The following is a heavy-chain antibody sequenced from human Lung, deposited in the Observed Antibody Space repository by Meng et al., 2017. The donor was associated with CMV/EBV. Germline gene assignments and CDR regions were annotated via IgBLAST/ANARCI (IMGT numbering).Heavy chain of an antibody. V-gene: IGHV3-66*02. CDR3: ASSHFGESSLDY. J-gene: IGHJ4*02. D-gene: IGHD3-10*01. Sequence: GGSLRLXCAGSGFTFKNNYMTWVRQFPGKGLEWVSVISSGVSTYYADSVKGRFTISRDNSKNTLYLQMNSLRAEDTAVYYCASSHFGESSLDYWGQRALVTVSS. CDR2: ISSGVST. CDR1: GFTFKNNY.